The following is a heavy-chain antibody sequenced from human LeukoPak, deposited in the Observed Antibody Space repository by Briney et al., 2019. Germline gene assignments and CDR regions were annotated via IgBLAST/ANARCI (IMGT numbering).Heavy chain of an antibody. CDR1: GDSVSSNSAA. CDR2: TYYRSKWYN. D-gene: IGHD3-10*01. CDR3: ARGYGSGSYNNFNQ. J-gene: IGHJ4*02. Sequence: SQTLSLTCAISGDSVSSNSAAWNWIRQSPSRGLEWLGRTYYRSKWYNAYAPSVKSRITIKPDTSKNQFSLMLTSVTAADTAVYYCARGYGSGSYNNFNQWGQGLLVAVSS. V-gene: IGHV6-1*01.